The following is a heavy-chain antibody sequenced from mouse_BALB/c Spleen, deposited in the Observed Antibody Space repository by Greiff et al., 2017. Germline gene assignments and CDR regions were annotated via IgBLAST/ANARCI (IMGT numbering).Heavy chain of an antibody. CDR1: GFTFSSYT. CDR2: ISSGGGNT. J-gene: IGHJ4*01. D-gene: IGHD1-1*02. CDR3: ARYGNYAMDY. Sequence: EVNVVESGGGLVKPGGSLKLSCAASGFTFSSYTMPWVRQTPEKRLEWVATISSGGGNTYYPDSVKGRFTISRDNAKNNLYLQMSSLRSEDTALYYCARYGNYAMDYWGQGTSVTVSS. V-gene: IGHV5-9*03.